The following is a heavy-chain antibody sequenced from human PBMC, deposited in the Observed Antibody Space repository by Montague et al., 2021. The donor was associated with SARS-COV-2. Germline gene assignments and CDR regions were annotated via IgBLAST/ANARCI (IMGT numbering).Heavy chain of an antibody. Sequence: SLRLSCAASGFSVSYNYMNWVRQAPGKGLEWVSVIYNAGTTDYADSVRGRFTISKDNSKNTVYLQMNSLRDEDTAVYYCASNYCTAGSCYFDYWGQGTLVTVSP. CDR1: GFSVSYNY. V-gene: IGHV3-53*01. J-gene: IGHJ4*02. CDR3: ASNYCTAGSCYFDY. CDR2: IYNAGTT. D-gene: IGHD2-15*01.